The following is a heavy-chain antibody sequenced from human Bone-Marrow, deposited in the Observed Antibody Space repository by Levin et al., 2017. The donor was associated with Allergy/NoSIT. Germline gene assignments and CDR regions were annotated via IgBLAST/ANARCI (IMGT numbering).Heavy chain of an antibody. CDR1: GGSFSGYY. CDR3: AGDPPPRYGSGGYSGGTHDGMDG. CDR2: INHSGST. J-gene: IGHJ6*02. V-gene: IGHV4-34*01. Sequence: PSETLSLTCAVYGGSFSGYYWSWIRQPPGKGLEWIGEINHSGSTNYNPSLKSRVTISVDTSKNQFSLKLSPVTAADTTVYYCAGDPPPRYGSGGYSGGTHDGMDGWGQGTTVTVSS. D-gene: IGHD6-19*01.